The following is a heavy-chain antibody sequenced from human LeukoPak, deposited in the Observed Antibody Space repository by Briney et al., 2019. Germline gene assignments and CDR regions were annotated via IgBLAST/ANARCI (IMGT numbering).Heavy chain of an antibody. CDR2: IYYSGGT. V-gene: IGHV4-59*12. Sequence: PSETLSLTCTVSGGSISSYYWSWIRQPPGKGLEWIGYIYYSGGTNYNPSLKSRVTISVDTSKNQFSLKLSSVTAADTAVYYCARNTVTRYCSGGSCYSNYYYYYYMDVWGKGTTVTVSS. J-gene: IGHJ6*03. CDR3: ARNTVTRYCSGGSCYSNYYYYYYMDV. D-gene: IGHD2-15*01. CDR1: GGSISSYY.